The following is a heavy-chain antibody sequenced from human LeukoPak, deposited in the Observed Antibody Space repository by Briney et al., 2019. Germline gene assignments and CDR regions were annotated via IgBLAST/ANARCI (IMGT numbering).Heavy chain of an antibody. CDR2: ISSSGSTI. J-gene: IGHJ4*02. Sequence: GGSLRLSCAASGFTFSDYYMSWIRQAPGKGLEWVSYISSSGSTIYYADSVKGRFTISRDNAKNSLYPQMNSLRAEDTAVYYCARDRGRYSGYDFSCDYWGQGTLVTVSS. CDR1: GFTFSDYY. CDR3: ARDRGRYSGYDFSCDY. D-gene: IGHD5-12*01. V-gene: IGHV3-11*01.